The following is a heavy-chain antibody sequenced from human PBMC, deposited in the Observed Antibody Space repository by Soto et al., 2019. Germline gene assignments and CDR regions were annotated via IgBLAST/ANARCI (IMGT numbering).Heavy chain of an antibody. J-gene: IGHJ6*02. CDR1: GGTFSSYA. CDR3: ARYFNYYYGMDV. V-gene: IGHV1-69*13. Sequence: SVKVSCKASGGTFSSYAISWVRQAPGQGLKWMGGIIPIFGTANYAQKFQGRVTITADESTSTAYMELSSLRSEDTAVYYCARYFNYYYGMDVWGQGTTVTVSS. CDR2: IIPIFGTA. D-gene: IGHD2-8*01.